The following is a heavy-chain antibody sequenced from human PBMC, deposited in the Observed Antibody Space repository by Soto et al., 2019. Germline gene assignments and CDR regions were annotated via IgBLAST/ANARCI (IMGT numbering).Heavy chain of an antibody. CDR1: GGSISSGDYY. CDR2: IYYSGST. V-gene: IGHV4-30-4*01. Sequence: QVQLQESGPGLVKPSQTLSLTCTVSGGSISSGDYYWSWIRQPPGKGLEWIGYIYYSGSTYYNPSLKRRVTISVDTSKNQFALNLSSVTAADTAVYYCAGTGTTTDAFDIWGQGTMVTVSS. D-gene: IGHD1-7*01. J-gene: IGHJ3*02. CDR3: AGTGTTTDAFDI.